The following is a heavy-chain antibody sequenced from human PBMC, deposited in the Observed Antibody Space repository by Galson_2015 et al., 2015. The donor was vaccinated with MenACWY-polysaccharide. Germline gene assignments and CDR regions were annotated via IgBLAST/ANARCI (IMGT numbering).Heavy chain of an antibody. CDR1: GDSVSSHSAA. D-gene: IGHD6-13*01. J-gene: IGHJ4*02. V-gene: IGHV6-1*01. CDR2: TYYRSKWYN. Sequence: CAISGDSVSSHSAAWNWIRQSPSRGLEWLGRTYYRSKWYNDYAVSAKSRITVNPDTSKNQFSLQLNSVTPEDTAVYYCARGGIAAAGVFDYWGQGTLVTVSS. CDR3: ARGGIAAAGVFDY.